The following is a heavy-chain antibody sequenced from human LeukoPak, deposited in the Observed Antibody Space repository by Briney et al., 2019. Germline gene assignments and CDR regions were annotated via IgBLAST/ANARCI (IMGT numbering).Heavy chain of an antibody. CDR3: VSKNVAAEFDY. CDR1: GFTFSDYY. D-gene: IGHD6-25*01. V-gene: IGHV3-11*04. CDR2: ISSSGNTI. Sequence: GGSLRLSCAASGFTFSDYYMSWIRQAPGKGLEWVSYISSSGNTIYYADSVKGRFTISRDNAKNSLYLQMNSLRAEDTAVYYCVSKNVAAEFDYWGQGTLVTVSS. J-gene: IGHJ4*02.